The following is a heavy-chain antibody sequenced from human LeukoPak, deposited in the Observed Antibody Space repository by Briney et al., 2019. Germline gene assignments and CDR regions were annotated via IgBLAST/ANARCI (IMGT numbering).Heavy chain of an antibody. CDR2: INHSGST. J-gene: IGHJ3*02. CDR3: ARHFNSLGAIDI. D-gene: IGHD3-3*02. Sequence: SETLSLTCAVYGGSFSGYYWSWIRQPPGKGLEWIREINHSGSTNYNPSLKSRVTISVDTSKNQFSLKLTSVTAADTAVYYCARHFNSLGAIDIWGQGTMVTVSS. CDR1: GGSFSGYY. V-gene: IGHV4-34*01.